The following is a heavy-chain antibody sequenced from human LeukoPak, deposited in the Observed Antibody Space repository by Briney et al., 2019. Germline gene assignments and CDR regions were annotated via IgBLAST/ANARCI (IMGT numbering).Heavy chain of an antibody. D-gene: IGHD3-16*02. CDR1: GFTGSNNY. CDR3: ARVALSGSYHFDY. Sequence: GGSLRLSCAASGFTGSNNYVSWVRQAPGMGLEWVSAIHSSGATCYADSVKGRFTISRENAKNSLYLQMNSLRAGDTAVYYCARVALSGSYHFDYWGQGTLVTVSS. V-gene: IGHV3-53*01. J-gene: IGHJ4*02. CDR2: IHSSGAT.